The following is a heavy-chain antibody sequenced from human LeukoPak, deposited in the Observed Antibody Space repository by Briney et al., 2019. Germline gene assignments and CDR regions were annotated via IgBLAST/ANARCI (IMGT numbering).Heavy chain of an antibody. D-gene: IGHD2-2*01. CDR1: GGTFSSYA. J-gene: IGHJ5*02. CDR3: ARGGDIVVVPAAINWFDP. V-gene: IGHV1-69*05. CDR2: IIPIFGTA. Sequence: ASVKVSCKDSGGTFSSYAISWVRQAPGQGLEWMGGIIPIFGTANYAQKLQGRVTMTTDTSTSTAYMELRSLRSDDTAVYYCARGGDIVVVPAAINWFDPWGQGTLVTVSS.